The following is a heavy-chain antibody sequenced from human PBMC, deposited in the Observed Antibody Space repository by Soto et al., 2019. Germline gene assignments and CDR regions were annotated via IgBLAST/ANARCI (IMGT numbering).Heavy chain of an antibody. CDR3: ARSPRRIWSGYYLPDY. CDR1: GGTFSSYA. Sequence: QVQLVQSGAEVKKPGSSVKVSCKASGGTFSSYAISWVRQAPGQGLEWRVGIIPIFGTANYAQKFQGRVTITADESTSTAYMELSSLRSEDTAVYYCARSPRRIWSGYYLPDYWGQGTLVTVSS. CDR2: IIPIFGTA. V-gene: IGHV1-69*01. D-gene: IGHD3-3*01. J-gene: IGHJ4*02.